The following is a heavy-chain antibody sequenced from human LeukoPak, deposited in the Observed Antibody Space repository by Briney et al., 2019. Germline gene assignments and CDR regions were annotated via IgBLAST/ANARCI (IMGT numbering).Heavy chain of an antibody. CDR3: ARGVTTLTGWFDP. CDR1: GGSISSSSYY. V-gene: IGHV4-39*07. CDR2: MSYSGST. Sequence: PSETLSLTCTVSGGSISSSSYYWGWIRQSPWKGLEWIGSMSYSGSTYYNPSLTSRVTLSVDTSKNQLSLKVSSVTAADTAVYYCARGVTTLTGWFDPWGQGTLVTVSS. D-gene: IGHD4-11*01. J-gene: IGHJ5*02.